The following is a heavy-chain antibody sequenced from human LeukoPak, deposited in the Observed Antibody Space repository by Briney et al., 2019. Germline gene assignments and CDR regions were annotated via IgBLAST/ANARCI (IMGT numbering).Heavy chain of an antibody. CDR2: IGGSGGST. Sequence: PGGSLRLSCAASGFTFSSYAMSWVRQAPGKGLEWVSAIGGSGGSTYYADSVKGRFTISRDNSKDTLYLQMNSLRAEDTAVYYCAKDQGYGDYAAAYDYWGQGTLVTVSS. CDR3: AKDQGYGDYAAAYDY. J-gene: IGHJ4*02. D-gene: IGHD4-17*01. CDR1: GFTFSSYA. V-gene: IGHV3-23*01.